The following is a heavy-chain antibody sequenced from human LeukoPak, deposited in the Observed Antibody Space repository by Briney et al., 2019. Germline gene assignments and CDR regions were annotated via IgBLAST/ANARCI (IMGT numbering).Heavy chain of an antibody. CDR2: IRYDGSNK. J-gene: IGHJ4*02. CDR1: GFTFSSYG. D-gene: IGHD2-2*01. Sequence: GGXLXXXCAASGFTFSSYGMXWVRQAPGKGLEXVAFIRYDGSNKYYADSVKGRFTISRDNSKNTLYLQMNSLRAEDTAVYYCAKPASIVVVPAAYWGQGTLVTVSS. V-gene: IGHV3-30*02. CDR3: AKPASIVVVPAAY.